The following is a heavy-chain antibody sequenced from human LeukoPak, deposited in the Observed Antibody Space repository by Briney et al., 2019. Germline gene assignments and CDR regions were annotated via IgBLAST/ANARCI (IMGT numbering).Heavy chain of an antibody. D-gene: IGHD5-18*01. CDR2: IGNSGVGT. CDR1: GFTFSTYA. CDR3: AKAELWLVPFDY. J-gene: IGHJ4*02. Sequence: GGSLRLSCAASGFTFSTYAMSWVRQAPGKGLEWVSGIGNSGVGTDYADFVKGRFTISRDNSKNTLYLQLNSLRAEDTAVYPCAKAELWLVPFDYWGQGTLVTVSS. V-gene: IGHV3-23*01.